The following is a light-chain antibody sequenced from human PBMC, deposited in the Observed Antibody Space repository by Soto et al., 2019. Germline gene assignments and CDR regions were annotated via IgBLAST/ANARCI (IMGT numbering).Light chain of an antibody. CDR1: QSVSGY. CDR2: DAS. CDR3: QQRSNWPLT. J-gene: IGKJ5*01. V-gene: IGKV3-11*01. Sequence: EIVLTQSPATLSLSPVERATLSCRASQSVSGYLAWYQQRPGQAPSLLIYDASNRATGIPARFSGSGSGTDFTLTISSLEPEDFAVYYCQQRSNWPLTFGQGTRLEIK.